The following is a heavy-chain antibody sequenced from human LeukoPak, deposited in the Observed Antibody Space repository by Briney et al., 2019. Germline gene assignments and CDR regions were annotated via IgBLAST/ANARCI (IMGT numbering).Heavy chain of an antibody. CDR1: GLTFANAR. CDR3: STDRD. D-gene: IGHD5-24*01. V-gene: IGHV3-15*05. Sequence: GGSLRLSCAASGLTFANARMNWDRQAPGKGLEWVGRIKGKPDGGTADYAASVMARFIISRDDSKNTVYLQMNSLREEDSGLYFCSTDRDWGQGTLVAVSS. J-gene: IGHJ4*02. CDR2: IKGKPDGGTA.